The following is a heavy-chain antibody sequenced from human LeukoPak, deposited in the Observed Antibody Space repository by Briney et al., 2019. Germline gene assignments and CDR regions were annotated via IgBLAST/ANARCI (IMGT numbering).Heavy chain of an antibody. J-gene: IGHJ4*02. V-gene: IGHV3-48*01. D-gene: IGHD6-13*01. CDR3: ARDLPVAAADF. Sequence: GGPLRLSCAASGFSLTNFDMNWIRQAPGKGLEWVSFFSVRYNVIYYADSVKGRFTVSRDEAKNSLYLQMNSLRAEDTALYDCARDLPVAAADFWGQGTLVTVSS. CDR1: GFSLTNFD. CDR2: FSVRYNVI.